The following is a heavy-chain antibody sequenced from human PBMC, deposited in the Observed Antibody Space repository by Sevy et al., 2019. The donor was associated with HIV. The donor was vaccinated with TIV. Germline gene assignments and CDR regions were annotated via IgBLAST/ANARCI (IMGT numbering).Heavy chain of an antibody. D-gene: IGHD6-19*01. CDR3: ARGGGNGWYYFDY. V-gene: IGHV1-69*13. CDR2: IIPILGTV. CDR1: GGTFSSYG. J-gene: IGHJ4*02. Sequence: ASVKVSCKASGGTFSSYGISWVRQAPGQGLEWMGGIIPILGTVNYAQKFQGRVTITADESTKTAYMELGSRRSEDTAVYYCARGGGNGWYYFDYWGQETLVTVSS.